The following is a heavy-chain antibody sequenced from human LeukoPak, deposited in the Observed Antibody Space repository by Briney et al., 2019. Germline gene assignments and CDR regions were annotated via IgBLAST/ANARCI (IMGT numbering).Heavy chain of an antibody. CDR3: ARDLYGSGSYYNSVDY. CDR1: GFTFDDYG. J-gene: IGHJ4*02. Sequence: GGSLRLSCAASGFTFDDYGMSWVRQAPGKGLEWVSGINWNGGSTGYADSVKGRFTISRDNAENSLYLQMNSLRAEDTALYYCARDLYGSGSYYNSVDYWGQGTLVTVSS. CDR2: INWNGGST. D-gene: IGHD3-10*01. V-gene: IGHV3-20*04.